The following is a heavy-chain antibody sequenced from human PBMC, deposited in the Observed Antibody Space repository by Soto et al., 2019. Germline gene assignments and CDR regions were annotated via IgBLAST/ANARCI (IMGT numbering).Heavy chain of an antibody. J-gene: IGHJ6*02. Sequence: ASVKVSCKASGYTFTSYAMHWVRQAPGQRLEWMGWINAGNGNTKYSQKFQGRVTITRDTSASTAYMELSSLRSEDTAVYYCAREVAAAGTRGEDRGFGYYYYGMDVWGQGTTVTVSS. CDR3: AREVAAAGTRGEDRGFGYYYYGMDV. D-gene: IGHD6-13*01. CDR1: GYTFTSYA. CDR2: INAGNGNT. V-gene: IGHV1-3*01.